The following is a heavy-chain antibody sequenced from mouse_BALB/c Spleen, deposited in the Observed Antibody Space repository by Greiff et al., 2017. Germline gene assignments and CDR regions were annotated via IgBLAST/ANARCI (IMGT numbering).Heavy chain of an antibody. V-gene: IGHV1S137*01. CDR1: GYTFTDYA. CDR3: ARGSGPYDGYYKKTPVVHSTHAMDY. CDR2: ISTYYGDA. D-gene: IGHD2-3*01. J-gene: IGHJ4*01. Sequence: QVQLQQSGAELVRPGVSVKISCKGSGYTFTDYAMHWVKQSHAKSLEWIGVISTYYGDASYNQKFKGKATMTVDKSSSTAYMELARLTSEDSAIYYCARGSGPYDGYYKKTPVVHSTHAMDYWGQGTSVTVSS.